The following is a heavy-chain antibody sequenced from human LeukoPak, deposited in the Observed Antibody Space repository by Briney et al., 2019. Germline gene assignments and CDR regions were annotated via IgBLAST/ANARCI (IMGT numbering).Heavy chain of an antibody. CDR2: ISAYNGNT. J-gene: IGHJ4*02. V-gene: IGHV1-18*01. D-gene: IGHD4-23*01. CDR3: ARESTVVDSRYFDY. CDR1: GYTFTSYG. Sequence: ASVKVSCKASGYTFTSYGISWVRQAPGQGLEWMGWISAYNGNTNYAQKLQGRVTMNTDTSTSTAYMELRSLRSEDTAVYYCARESTVVDSRYFDYWGQGTLVTVSS.